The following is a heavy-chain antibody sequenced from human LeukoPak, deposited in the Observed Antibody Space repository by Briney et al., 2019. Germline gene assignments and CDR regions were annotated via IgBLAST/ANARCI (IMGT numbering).Heavy chain of an antibody. CDR1: GFTFRSYA. J-gene: IGHJ4*02. CDR3: AKSIPSYYYDSSGANFDY. Sequence: GGSLRLSCAASGFTFRSYAMSWVRQAPGKGLEWVSTITHSDEVTHYADFVKGRFIISRDNSKNTLYLQMNSLRAEDTAVYYCAKSIPSYYYDSSGANFDYWGQGTLVTVSS. D-gene: IGHD3-22*01. V-gene: IGHV3-23*01. CDR2: ITHSDEVT.